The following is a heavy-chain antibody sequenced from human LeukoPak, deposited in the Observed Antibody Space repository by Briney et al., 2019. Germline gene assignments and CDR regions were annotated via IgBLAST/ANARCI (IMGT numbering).Heavy chain of an antibody. D-gene: IGHD6-6*01. CDR3: ARGIAARRGDY. J-gene: IGHJ4*02. V-gene: IGHV1-2*02. CDR1: GYIFTGYY. Sequence: ASVKVSCKASGYIFTGYYMHWVRQAPGQGLEWMGWINPNSGDTNYAQKFQGRVTMTRDTSISTAYMELSRLRSDDTAVYYCARGIAARRGDYWGQGTLVTVSS. CDR2: INPNSGDT.